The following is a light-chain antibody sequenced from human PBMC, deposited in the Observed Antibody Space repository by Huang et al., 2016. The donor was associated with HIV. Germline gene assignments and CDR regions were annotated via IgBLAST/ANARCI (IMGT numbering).Light chain of an antibody. CDR1: QSVSSA. V-gene: IGKV3-11*01. CDR3: QQRSNWPPWT. CDR2: DTS. Sequence: EIVLTQSPATLYLSPGERATLSCRASQSVSSALAWYQQKPGQEPRLLISDTSRRATGLPARFSGSGSGTDFTLTISSLEPEDFAVYYCQQRSNWPPWTFGQGTKVEIK. J-gene: IGKJ1*01.